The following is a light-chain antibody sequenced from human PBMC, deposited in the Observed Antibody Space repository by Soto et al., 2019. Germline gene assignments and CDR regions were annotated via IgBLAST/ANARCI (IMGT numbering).Light chain of an antibody. CDR1: QSISSW. CDR2: DAS. CDR3: QQFNSSSWT. J-gene: IGKJ1*01. V-gene: IGKV1-5*02. Sequence: IQMSQYHSSRASCRGDGLIIMCAASQSISSWLAWYQQKPGKAPKLLIYDASSLESGVPSRFSGNASGTEGTITVSSLQTDDGSTYHCQQFNSSSWTFGQGTKVDIK.